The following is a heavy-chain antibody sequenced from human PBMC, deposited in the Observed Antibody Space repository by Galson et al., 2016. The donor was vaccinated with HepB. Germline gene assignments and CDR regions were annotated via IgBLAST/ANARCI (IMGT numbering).Heavy chain of an antibody. CDR3: AKGGARDRIACGADCYSVFDY. Sequence: SLRLSCAASGFTFSNYAMTWVRQAPGKGLEWVSAIGGSGGARYYADPVKGRFTISRDNSKNTLYLQMNSLRAEDTAIYYCAKGGARDRIACGADCYSVFDYWGQGTLVTVSA. CDR1: GFTFSNYA. CDR2: IGGSGGAR. V-gene: IGHV3-23*01. J-gene: IGHJ4*02. D-gene: IGHD2-21*02.